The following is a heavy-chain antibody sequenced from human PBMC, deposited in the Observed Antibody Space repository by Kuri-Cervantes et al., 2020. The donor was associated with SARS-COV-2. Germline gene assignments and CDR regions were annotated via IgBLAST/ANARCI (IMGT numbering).Heavy chain of an antibody. CDR3: ARHHCSSTSCWLLQL. Sequence: SETLSLTCAVYGGSFSGYYWSWIRQPPGKGLEWIGYINYSGSTKYNPSLKSRVSISIDTSRNQYSLMLTSVTAADTAVYYCARHHCSSTSCWLLQLWGQGTLVTVS. CDR1: GGSFSGYY. V-gene: IGHV4-59*08. CDR2: INYSGST. J-gene: IGHJ1*01. D-gene: IGHD2-2*01.